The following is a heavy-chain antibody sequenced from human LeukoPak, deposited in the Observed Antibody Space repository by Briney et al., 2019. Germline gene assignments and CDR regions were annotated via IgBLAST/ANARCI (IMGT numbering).Heavy chain of an antibody. Sequence: SETLSLTCTVSGGSISSYYWSWIRQPPGKGLEWIGYIYYSGSTYYNPFLKSRVTISVDTSKNQFSLKLSSVTAADTAVYYCARGVISGSYWGATFIDYWGQGTLVTVSS. D-gene: IGHD1-26*01. J-gene: IGHJ4*02. CDR2: IYYSGST. CDR1: GGSISSYY. CDR3: ARGVISGSYWGATFIDY. V-gene: IGHV4-59*08.